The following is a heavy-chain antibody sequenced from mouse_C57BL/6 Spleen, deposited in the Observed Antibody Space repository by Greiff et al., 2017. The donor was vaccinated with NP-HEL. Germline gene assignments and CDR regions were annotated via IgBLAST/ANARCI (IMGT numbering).Heavy chain of an antibody. CDR2: IDPSDSYT. Sequence: QVQLQQSGAELVMPGASVKLSCKASGYTFTSYWMHWVKQRPGQGLEWIGEIDPSDSYTNYNQKFKGKSTLTVDKSSSTAYMQLSSLTSEDSAVYYCARGKFITTVVEAMDYWGQGTSVTVSS. J-gene: IGHJ4*01. V-gene: IGHV1-69*01. CDR3: ARGKFITTVVEAMDY. CDR1: GYTFTSYW. D-gene: IGHD1-1*01.